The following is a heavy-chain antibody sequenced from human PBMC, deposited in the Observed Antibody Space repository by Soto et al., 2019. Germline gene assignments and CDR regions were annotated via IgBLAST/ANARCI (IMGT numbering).Heavy chain of an antibody. CDR3: AKGSTMTLPS. V-gene: IGHV3-7*01. Sequence: QLVESGGGLVQPGGSLRLSCVASGFTFSSYWMSWVRQAPGKGLEWVANINQDGTEKNYVDSVKGRFTISRDNAKNSLYLQLNSLGAEDTAVYFCAKGSTMTLPSWGQGTLVTVSS. J-gene: IGHJ5*02. D-gene: IGHD4-17*01. CDR1: GFTFSSYW. CDR2: INQDGTEK.